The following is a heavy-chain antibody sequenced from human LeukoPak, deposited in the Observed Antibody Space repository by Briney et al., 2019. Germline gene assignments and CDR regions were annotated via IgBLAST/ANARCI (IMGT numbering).Heavy chain of an antibody. J-gene: IGHJ3*02. CDR2: FDPEDGET. V-gene: IGHV1-24*01. Sequence: ASVKVSCKVSGYTLTELSMHWVRQAPGKGLEWMGGFDPEDGETIYAQKFQGRVTMTEDTSTDTAYMELSSLRSEDTAVYYCASGYDILTGYYITGGAFDIWGQGTMVTVSS. CDR1: GYTLTELS. CDR3: ASGYDILTGYYITGGAFDI. D-gene: IGHD3-9*01.